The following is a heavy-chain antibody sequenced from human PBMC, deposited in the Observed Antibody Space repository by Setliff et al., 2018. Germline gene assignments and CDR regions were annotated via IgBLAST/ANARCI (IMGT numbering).Heavy chain of an antibody. J-gene: IGHJ3*02. CDR1: GYSISSGYI. CDR2: ISSSGSTI. Sequence: PSETLSLTCTVSGYSISSGYIWGWIRQPPGKGLEWVSYISSSGSTIYYADSVKGRFTISRDNAKNSLYLQMNSLRAEDTAVYYCASAGHSGSWFPFDAFHIWGQGTMVTVSS. V-gene: IGHV3-48*01. D-gene: IGHD6-13*01. CDR3: ASAGHSGSWFPFDAFHI.